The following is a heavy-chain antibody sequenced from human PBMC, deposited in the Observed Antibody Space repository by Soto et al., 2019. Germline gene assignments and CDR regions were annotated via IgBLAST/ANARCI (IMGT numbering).Heavy chain of an antibody. CDR2: IYYSGNT. D-gene: IGHD6-19*01. Sequence: SETLSLTCTVSGGSITSSSYYWGWIRQPPGKGLEWIGSIYYSGNTFYNPSLKSRVTISVVTSMNQFSLKLNSVTAADTAVYYCASAGGLGAVAADDWGQGTLVTVSS. J-gene: IGHJ4*02. CDR1: GGSITSSSYY. V-gene: IGHV4-39*07. CDR3: ASAGGLGAVAADD.